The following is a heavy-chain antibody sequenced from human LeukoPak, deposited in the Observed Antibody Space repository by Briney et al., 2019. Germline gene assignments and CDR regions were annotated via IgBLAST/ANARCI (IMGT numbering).Heavy chain of an antibody. D-gene: IGHD3-3*01. CDR2: IYHSGST. V-gene: IGHV4-59*12. CDR3: AREGPLRFLEWSFDY. CDR1: GGSISSYY. Sequence: PSETLSLTCTVSGGSISSYYWSWIRQPPGKGLEWIGYIYHSGSTYYNPSLKSRVTISVDRSKNQFSLKLSSVTAADTAVYYCAREGPLRFLEWSFDYWGQGTLVTVSS. J-gene: IGHJ4*02.